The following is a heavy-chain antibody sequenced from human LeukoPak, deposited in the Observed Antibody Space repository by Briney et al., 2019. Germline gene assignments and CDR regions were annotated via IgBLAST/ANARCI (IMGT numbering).Heavy chain of an antibody. Sequence: GASVKVSCKXYGYNFATSGIGWVQQAPGQGLEWLGRISGYNGNTKSAPKVQGRVTMTTDTSTDTAYLELGSLRVDDTAIYYCARDLGPYTGSYYSYYHYMDVWGEGTSVTVSS. J-gene: IGHJ6*03. V-gene: IGHV1-18*01. CDR2: ISGYNGNT. CDR1: GYNFATSG. D-gene: IGHD1-26*01. CDR3: ARDLGPYTGSYYSYYHYMDV.